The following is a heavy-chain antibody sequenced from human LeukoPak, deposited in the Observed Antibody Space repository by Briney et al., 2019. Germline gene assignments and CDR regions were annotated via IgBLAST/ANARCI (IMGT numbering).Heavy chain of an antibody. D-gene: IGHD3-22*01. Sequence: TPSETLSLTCTVSGDSISTSSYYGGWIRPPPGKWLEWLGSTYYSGSTYYNPSLKSRVTISVDTSKNQFSLHLYSVTAADTAVFYCARSYYYDYRQIDYWGQGTLVTVSS. J-gene: IGHJ4*02. CDR3: ARSYYYDYRQIDY. CDR2: TYYSGST. CDR1: GDSISTSSYY. V-gene: IGHV4-39*01.